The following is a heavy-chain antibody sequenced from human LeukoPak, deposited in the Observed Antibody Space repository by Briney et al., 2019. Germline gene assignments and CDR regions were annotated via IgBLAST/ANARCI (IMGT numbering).Heavy chain of an antibody. D-gene: IGHD6-19*01. Sequence: ASVEVSCKASGYTFTGYYMYWVRQAPGQGLEWMGIINSSGGSTNYAQKFQGRVTMTRDTSTSTVYMELSSLRSEDTAVYYCARFAVHRRLTVAGQFGLDYWGQGTLVTVSS. CDR3: ARFAVHRRLTVAGQFGLDY. CDR1: GYTFTGYY. CDR2: INSSGGST. V-gene: IGHV1-46*01. J-gene: IGHJ4*02.